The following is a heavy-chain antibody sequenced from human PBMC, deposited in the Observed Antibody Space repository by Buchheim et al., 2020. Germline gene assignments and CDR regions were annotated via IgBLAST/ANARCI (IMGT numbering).Heavy chain of an antibody. CDR2: IYYSGST. Sequence: QVQLQESGPGLVKPSQTLSLTCTVSGGSISSGGYYWSWIRQHPGKGLEWIGYIYYSGSTYYNPSLKSRVTISVDTSKNQFSLKLSSVTAADTAVYYCARGWRPVHRKYYYDSSGYYLDYWGQGTL. V-gene: IGHV4-31*03. CDR1: GGSISSGGYY. J-gene: IGHJ4*02. CDR3: ARGWRPVHRKYYYDSSGYYLDY. D-gene: IGHD3-22*01.